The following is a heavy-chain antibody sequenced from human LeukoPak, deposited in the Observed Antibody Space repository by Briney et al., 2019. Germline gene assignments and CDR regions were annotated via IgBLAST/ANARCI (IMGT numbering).Heavy chain of an antibody. Sequence: GGSLRLSCAASGFTFMSYGMYWVRQAPGKGLEWEAVIWYDGSNKYYADSVKGRFTISRDNSKNTLYLQMNSLRAEDTAVYYCARDRSTGSYFYFDYWGQGTLVTVSS. J-gene: IGHJ4*02. D-gene: IGHD6-19*01. CDR2: IWYDGSNK. CDR3: ARDRSTGSYFYFDY. CDR1: GFTFMSYG. V-gene: IGHV3-33*01.